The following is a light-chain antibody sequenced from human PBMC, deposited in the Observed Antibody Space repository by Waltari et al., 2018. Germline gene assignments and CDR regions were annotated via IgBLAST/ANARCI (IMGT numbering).Light chain of an antibody. J-gene: IGKJ4*01. V-gene: IGKV1-33*01. CDR3: QQYDNLPVT. CDR1: QDISNY. CDR2: IAS. Sequence: DIQMTQSPSSLSVSVGDRVTITCQASQDISNYLNWYQQKPGKAPKLLIYIASSLETGVPSRFSGSRSGTHLTFTISSLQPELIATDYGQQYDNLPVTFGGVTNVGIK.